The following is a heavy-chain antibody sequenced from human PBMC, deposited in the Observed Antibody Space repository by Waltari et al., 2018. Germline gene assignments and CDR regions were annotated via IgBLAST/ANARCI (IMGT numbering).Heavy chain of an antibody. Sequence: QVQLQESGPGLVKPSETLSLTCSVSGSSITNYYWSWLRQTAGRELEWIGRIHGGGRTTYKPSLQSRVTMSADTSENKLSLRLTSVTAADTAVYFCARGDVLNWFDPWGQGIQVTVAS. J-gene: IGHJ5*02. CDR1: GSSITNYY. V-gene: IGHV4-4*07. CDR3: ARGDVLNWFDP. D-gene: IGHD3-16*01. CDR2: IHGGGRT.